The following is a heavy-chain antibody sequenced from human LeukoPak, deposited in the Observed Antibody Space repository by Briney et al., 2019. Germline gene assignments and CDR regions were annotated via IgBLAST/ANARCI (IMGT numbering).Heavy chain of an antibody. CDR2: IEYDGTDT. Sequence: GGSLRLSCVASGFTFSNYGMHWVRQAPGKGLEWVAFIEYDGTDTHFADSVRGRFTISRDNSEDTLYLQIITLRAVDTAVYYCARNRLRATATYMDVWGKGTTVTVSS. CDR1: GFTFSNYG. D-gene: IGHD2-15*01. CDR3: ARNRLRATATYMDV. J-gene: IGHJ6*04. V-gene: IGHV3-30*02.